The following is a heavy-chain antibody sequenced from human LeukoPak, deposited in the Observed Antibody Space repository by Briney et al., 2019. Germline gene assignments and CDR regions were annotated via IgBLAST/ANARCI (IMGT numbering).Heavy chain of an antibody. CDR1: GFTFSSYA. Sequence: PGRSLRLSCAAFGFTFSSYAMHWVRQAPGKGLEWVAVISYDGSNKYYADSVKGQFTISRDNSKNTLYLQMNSLRAEDTAVYYCAREDIAVAGTYFDPWGQGTLVTVSS. J-gene: IGHJ5*02. V-gene: IGHV3-30-3*01. CDR2: ISYDGSNK. CDR3: AREDIAVAGTYFDP. D-gene: IGHD6-19*01.